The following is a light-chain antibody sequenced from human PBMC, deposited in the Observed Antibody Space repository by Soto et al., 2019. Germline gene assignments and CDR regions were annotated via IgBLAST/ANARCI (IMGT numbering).Light chain of an antibody. CDR2: AAS. CDR1: QGITDD. J-gene: IGKJ1*01. CDR3: LQHNNFPWT. V-gene: IGKV1-17*01. Sequence: DIQMTQSPSSLSASVGDRVTITCLASQGITDDLAWYQQKPGKAPKRLIYAASSLQSGVPSRFSGSGSGTEFTLTISSLLPEDFATYYCLQHNNFPWTFGQGTKVEIK.